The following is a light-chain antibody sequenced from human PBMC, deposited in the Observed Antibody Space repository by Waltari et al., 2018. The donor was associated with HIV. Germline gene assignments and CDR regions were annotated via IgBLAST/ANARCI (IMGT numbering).Light chain of an antibody. CDR2: EAS. J-gene: IGKJ2*01. CDR3: QQHNYWPRYT. Sequence: DIVMTQSPESLAVSLGERAAINCKASQSLLYYSDNANRLAWYQQTPGQPPKLLIYEASRRASGVPDRFRGSGSGTDFTLTIGSLQAEDVAVYYCQQHNYWPRYTFGQGTTLEIK. CDR1: QSLLYYSDNANR. V-gene: IGKV4-1*01.